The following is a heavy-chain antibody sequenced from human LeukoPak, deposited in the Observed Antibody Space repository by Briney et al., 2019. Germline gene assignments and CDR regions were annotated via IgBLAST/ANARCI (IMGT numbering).Heavy chain of an antibody. V-gene: IGHV3-23*01. J-gene: IGHJ3*01. D-gene: IGHD7-27*01. CDR1: GFTFSTYG. Sequence: GGSLRLSCAASGFTFSTYGMNWVRQAPGKGLEWASGISPSGDITYYADSVMGRFSISRDNPKSTVSLQMSSLRAEDTALYYCVRDLHWGGFDVWGQGTMVTVSS. CDR3: VRDLHWGGFDV. CDR2: ISPSGDIT.